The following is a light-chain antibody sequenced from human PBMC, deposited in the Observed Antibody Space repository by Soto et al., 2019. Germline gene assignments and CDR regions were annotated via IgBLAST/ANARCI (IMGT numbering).Light chain of an antibody. Sequence: QSVLTQPPSASGTPGQRVTISCSGHSSNIGSNYVYWYQQFPGTAPKLLIYRNNQRPSGVPERFSGSKSGTSASLAISGLRSEDEADYYCASWDDSMSGPVFGGGTKLTVL. CDR3: ASWDDSMSGPV. J-gene: IGLJ3*02. CDR2: RNN. CDR1: SSNIGSNY. V-gene: IGLV1-47*01.